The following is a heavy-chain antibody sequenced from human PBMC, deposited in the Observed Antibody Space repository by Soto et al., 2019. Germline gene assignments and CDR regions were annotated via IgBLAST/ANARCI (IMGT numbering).Heavy chain of an antibody. CDR2: MYYSGST. V-gene: IGHV4-59*01. Sequence: QVQLQKSGPGLVKPSETLSLTCTVSGGSISSYYLSWIRQSPGKGLEWIGYMYYSGSTNYNPSLKSRATISIDTSRNQFSLKLSSVTAADTAVYYCARGTFGVVKDWGQGTLVTVSS. CDR1: GGSISSYY. D-gene: IGHD3-3*01. J-gene: IGHJ4*02. CDR3: ARGTFGVVKD.